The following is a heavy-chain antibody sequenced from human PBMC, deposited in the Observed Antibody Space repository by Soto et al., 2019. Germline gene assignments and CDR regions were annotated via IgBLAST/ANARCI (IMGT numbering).Heavy chain of an antibody. CDR3: ARHQGPPTSENGFDP. CDR1: GYTFFTYD. J-gene: IGHJ5*02. Sequence: QVHLVQSGVEVKTPGASVKVSCQASGYTFFTYDISWVRQAPGQGLEWMGWISTYSGDTKYAQTFQGRVTMTTDTSTPTAYLELRGLSSDGTAVYYCARHQGPPTSENGFDPWGQGTVVTVSS. CDR2: ISTYSGDT. V-gene: IGHV1-18*01.